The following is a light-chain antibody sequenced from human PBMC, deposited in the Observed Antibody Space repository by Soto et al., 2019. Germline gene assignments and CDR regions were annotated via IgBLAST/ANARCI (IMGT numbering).Light chain of an antibody. CDR3: QQANSFPLT. CDR2: AAS. V-gene: IGKV1-12*01. J-gene: IGKJ4*01. Sequence: KTTEYKSSVSASGGDGDILAGGASQGISNSLGWYQQKPGKAPKILISAASSLQSGVPSRFSGSGSGTDFTLTISSLQPEDFATYYCQQANSFPLTLGGGSKVDI. CDR1: QGISNS.